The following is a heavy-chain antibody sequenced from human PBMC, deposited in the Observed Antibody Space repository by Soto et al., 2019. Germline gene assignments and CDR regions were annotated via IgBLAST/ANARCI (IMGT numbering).Heavy chain of an antibody. Sequence: PSETLSLTCAVYGGSFSGYYWSWIRQPPGKGLEWIGEINHSGSTNYNPSLKSRVTISVDTSKNQFSLKLSSVTAADTAVYYCARGGYDFWSGYPLYGMDVWGQGTTVTV. CDR2: INHSGST. V-gene: IGHV4-34*01. D-gene: IGHD3-3*01. CDR3: ARGGYDFWSGYPLYGMDV. J-gene: IGHJ6*02. CDR1: GGSFSGYY.